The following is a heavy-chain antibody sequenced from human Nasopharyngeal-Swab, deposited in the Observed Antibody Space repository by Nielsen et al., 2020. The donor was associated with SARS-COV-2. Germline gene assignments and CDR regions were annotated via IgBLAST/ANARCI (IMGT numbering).Heavy chain of an antibody. V-gene: IGHV1-24*01. J-gene: IGHJ4*02. CDR2: FDPRVAET. D-gene: IGHD1-1*01. CDR1: GYTLTDLS. Sequence: ASAKVSCKVSGYTLTDLSMHWVRQIPGKGLEWVGGFDPRVAETVFAQKSQGRVTMIEDITANTAYMELTSLKSEDTAIYLCATLALDRGDYWGQGTLVTVSS. CDR3: ATLALDRGDY.